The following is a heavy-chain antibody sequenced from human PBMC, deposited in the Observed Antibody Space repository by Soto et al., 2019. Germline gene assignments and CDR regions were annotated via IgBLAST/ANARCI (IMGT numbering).Heavy chain of an antibody. V-gene: IGHV1-8*01. D-gene: IGHD3-10*01. CDR1: GYTFSNYD. CDR3: AKVSRKGSAIDFDY. Sequence: QVQLVQSVAELKKPGASVKVSCKASGYTFSNYDMNWVRQATGQGPEWIGWVNPNNGDTGYAQKFQGRVTLTTDISTTPAYMELTSLRSEDTAIYYCAKVSRKGSAIDFDYWGQGTLITVSS. J-gene: IGHJ4*02. CDR2: VNPNNGDT.